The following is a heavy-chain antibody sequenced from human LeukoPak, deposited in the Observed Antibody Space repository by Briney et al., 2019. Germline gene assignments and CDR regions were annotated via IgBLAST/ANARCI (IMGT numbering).Heavy chain of an antibody. CDR2: ISSKGSTI. CDR3: ARVYYYENCFDP. J-gene: IGHJ5*02. V-gene: IGHV3-48*03. Sequence: GGSLRLACAASGFTLNSYEMNWVRQAPGKGLELVSYISSKGSTIYYADSVKGRFTISIDNAKNSLYVQMNSLRAEDTAVYYCARVYYYENCFDPRGQGTLVTVSS. D-gene: IGHD3-10*01. CDR1: GFTLNSYE.